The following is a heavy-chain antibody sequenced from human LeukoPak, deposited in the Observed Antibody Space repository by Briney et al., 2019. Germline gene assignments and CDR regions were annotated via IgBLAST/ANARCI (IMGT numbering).Heavy chain of an antibody. CDR3: ANAYSGSYTGDY. CDR1: GFTFSSYN. D-gene: IGHD1-26*01. J-gene: IGHJ4*02. V-gene: IGHV3-21*04. Sequence: GGSLRLSCAASGFTFSSYNMNWVRQAPGKGLEWVSSITSSSSYIYYADSVKGRFTISRDNSKNTLYLQMNSLRAEDTAVYYCANAYSGSYTGDYWGQGTLVTVSS. CDR2: ITSSSSYI.